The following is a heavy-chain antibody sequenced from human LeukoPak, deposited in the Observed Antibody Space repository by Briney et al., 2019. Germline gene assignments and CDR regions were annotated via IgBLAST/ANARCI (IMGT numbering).Heavy chain of an antibody. Sequence: ASVKVSCKTSGYRFNVYDILWVRQAPGHGLDYVGWISTYTGRANYAQTFQGRVSMITDTSTSTAYLELTNLTSSDTGLYYCARPDGTNSGTNAFDVWGLGTMVTVAS. CDR2: ISTYTGRA. D-gene: IGHD4-23*01. CDR1: GYRFNVYD. J-gene: IGHJ3*01. CDR3: ARPDGTNSGTNAFDV. V-gene: IGHV1-18*01.